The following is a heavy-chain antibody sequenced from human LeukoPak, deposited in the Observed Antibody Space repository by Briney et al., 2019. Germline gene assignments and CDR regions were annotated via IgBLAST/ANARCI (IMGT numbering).Heavy chain of an antibody. D-gene: IGHD2-15*01. CDR1: GFTFSSYG. V-gene: IGHV3-33*01. Sequence: PGRSLRLSCAASGFTFSSYGMHWVRQAPGKGLEWVAVIWYDGSNEYYADSVKGRFTISRDNSKNTLYLQMNSLRAEDTAVYYCARGTMSVVVAATDYYYGMDVWGKGTTVTVSS. CDR3: ARGTMSVVVAATDYYYGMDV. J-gene: IGHJ6*04. CDR2: IWYDGSNE.